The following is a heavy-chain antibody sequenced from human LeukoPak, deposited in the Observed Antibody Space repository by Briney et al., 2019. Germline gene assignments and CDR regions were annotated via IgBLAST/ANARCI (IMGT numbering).Heavy chain of an antibody. CDR1: GFTFNNYG. D-gene: IGHD6-19*01. CDR2: IGTSGANT. Sequence: SGGSLRLSCAASGFTFNNYGMGWVRQTPGKGLEWVATIGTSGANTYHADSVKGRFTISRDNSKNTLYLQMNSLRAEDTAVYYCAREAVAGVDAFDIWGQGTMVTVSS. V-gene: IGHV3-23*01. J-gene: IGHJ3*02. CDR3: AREAVAGVDAFDI.